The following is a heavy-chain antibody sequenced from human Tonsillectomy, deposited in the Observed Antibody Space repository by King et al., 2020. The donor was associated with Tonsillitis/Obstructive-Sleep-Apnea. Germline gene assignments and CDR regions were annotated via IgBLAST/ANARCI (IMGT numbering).Heavy chain of an antibody. CDR1: GFTFSTYT. J-gene: IGHJ4*02. D-gene: IGHD3-10*01. CDR3: ANAYASGSYPFEY. V-gene: IGHV3-21*01. CDR2: ISSSSNYI. Sequence: VQLVESGGGLVKPGGSLRLSCAASGFTFSTYTMNWVRQAPGKGLEWVSSISSSSNYIHYADSMQGRFTISRDNAKNSLYLQMNSLRAEDTAVYYCANAYASGSYPFEYWGQGSPVTVSS.